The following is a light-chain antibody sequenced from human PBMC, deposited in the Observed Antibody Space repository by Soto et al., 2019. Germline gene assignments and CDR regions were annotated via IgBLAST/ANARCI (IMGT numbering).Light chain of an antibody. CDR3: SSYTTSGTQV. J-gene: IGLJ1*01. V-gene: IGLV2-14*03. CDR2: DVI. CDR1: SSDVGRYNH. Sequence: QSALSQPASVSGSPGQSITISCTGTSSDVGRYNHVSWYQQHPDKAPKLMIYDVINRPSGISNRFSGSKSGDTASLTISGLQAEDEADCYCSSYTTSGTQVFGTGTKVTVL.